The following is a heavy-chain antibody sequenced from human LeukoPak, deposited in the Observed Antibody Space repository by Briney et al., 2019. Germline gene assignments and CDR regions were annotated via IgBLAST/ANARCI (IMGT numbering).Heavy chain of an antibody. Sequence: GRSLRLSCAASGFTFSSYGMHWVRQAPGKGLEWVSAISGSGDSTYYADSVKGRFTISRDNSKNTLYLLMNSLRAEDTALYYCAKGGIAVTSTSVYYYMDVWGKGTTVTISS. CDR1: GFTFSSYG. CDR2: ISGSGDST. V-gene: IGHV3-23*01. J-gene: IGHJ6*03. CDR3: AKGGIAVTSTSVYYYMDV. D-gene: IGHD6-19*01.